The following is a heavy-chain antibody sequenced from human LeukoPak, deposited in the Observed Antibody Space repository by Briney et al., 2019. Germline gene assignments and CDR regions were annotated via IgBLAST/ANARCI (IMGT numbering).Heavy chain of an antibody. CDR2: IYYSGST. CDR3: ARPWVQYYDFWSGYPRWFDP. CDR1: GGSISSYY. V-gene: IGHV4-59*01. J-gene: IGHJ5*02. D-gene: IGHD3-3*01. Sequence: SETLSLTCTVSGGSISSYYWSWIRQPPGKGLEWLGYIYYSGSTNYNPSLKSRVTISVDTSKNQFSLKLSSVTAADTAVYYCARPWVQYYDFWSGYPRWFDPWGQGTLVTVSS.